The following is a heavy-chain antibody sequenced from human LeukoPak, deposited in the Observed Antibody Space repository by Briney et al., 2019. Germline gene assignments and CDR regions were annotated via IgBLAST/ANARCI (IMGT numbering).Heavy chain of an antibody. V-gene: IGHV5-51*01. Sequence: GKSLKISCKGSGYSFTSYWIGWVRQMPGKGLKWMGIIYPGDSDTRYSPSFQGQVTISADKSISTAYLQWSSLKASDTAMYYCARHRYYAPPSYYYGMDVWGQGTTVTVSS. CDR3: ARHRYYAPPSYYYGMDV. J-gene: IGHJ6*02. D-gene: IGHD2-2*01. CDR2: IYPGDSDT. CDR1: GYSFTSYW.